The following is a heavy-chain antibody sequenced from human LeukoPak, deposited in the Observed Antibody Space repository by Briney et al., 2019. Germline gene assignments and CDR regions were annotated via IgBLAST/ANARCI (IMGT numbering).Heavy chain of an antibody. V-gene: IGHV3-23*01. CDR2: ISGSGGSI. CDR3: ATSHSGSYPH. J-gene: IGHJ4*02. D-gene: IGHD1-26*01. CDR1: GFTFSSYA. Sequence: GGSLRLSCAASGFTFSSYAMSWVRQAPGKGLEWVSAISGSGGSIYYADSVKGRFTISRDNAKNTLYLQMNSLRGEDTAVYYCATSHSGSYPHWGQGTLVTVSS.